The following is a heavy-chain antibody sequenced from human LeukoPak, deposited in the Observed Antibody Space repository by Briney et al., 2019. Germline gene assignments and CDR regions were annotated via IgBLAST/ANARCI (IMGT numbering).Heavy chain of an antibody. Sequence: ASVKVSCKASGYTFTGYYMHWVRQAPGPGLEWMGWINPNSGGTNYTQKFHARVTMTRDTSISTAYMELSRLRSDDTAVYYCARDSSGDYYFDYWGQGTLVTVSS. D-gene: IGHD4-17*01. CDR2: INPNSGGT. J-gene: IGHJ4*02. CDR3: ARDSSGDYYFDY. CDR1: GYTFTGYY. V-gene: IGHV1-2*02.